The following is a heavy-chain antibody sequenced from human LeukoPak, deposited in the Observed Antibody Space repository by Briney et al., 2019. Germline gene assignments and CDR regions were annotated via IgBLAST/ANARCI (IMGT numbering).Heavy chain of an antibody. CDR1: DGSFSGYY. V-gene: IGHV4-34*01. D-gene: IGHD6-19*01. CDR2: INHSGST. J-gene: IGHJ4*02. CDR3: ARPVVAGKTGIDY. Sequence: SETLSLTCAVYDGSFSGYYWNWIRQPPGRGLEWIGEINHSGSTNYNPSLKSRVTTSVDTSKNQCSLKLSAVTAADTAVYYCARPVVAGKTGIDYWGQGTLVTVSS.